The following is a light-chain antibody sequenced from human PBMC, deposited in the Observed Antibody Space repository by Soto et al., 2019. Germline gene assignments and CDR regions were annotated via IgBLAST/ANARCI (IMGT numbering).Light chain of an antibody. CDR2: GAS. CDR3: HQYHTWTTWT. V-gene: IGKV3-15*01. Sequence: EILLTQSPSTLAVSPGERATLSCRASQSVRTILAWYQQKPGQAPRLLIYGASTRATNIPARFSGSGSGTEFTLTISSLQSEDAAVYYCHQYHTWTTWTFGQGTKVE. CDR1: QSVRTI. J-gene: IGKJ1*01.